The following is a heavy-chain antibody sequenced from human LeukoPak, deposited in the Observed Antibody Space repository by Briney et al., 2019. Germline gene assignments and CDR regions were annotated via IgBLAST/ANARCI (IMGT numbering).Heavy chain of an antibody. CDR2: IYYSGST. D-gene: IGHD5-24*01. J-gene: IGHJ4*02. V-gene: IGHV4-39*01. CDR1: GGSISSSSYY. Sequence: SETLSLTCTVSGGSISSSSYYWGWIRQPPGKGLEWIGSIYYSGSTYYNPSLKSRVTISVDTSKNQFSLKLSSVTAADTAVYYCAGWSSGWLQSYFDYWGQGTLVTVSS. CDR3: AGWSSGWLQSYFDY.